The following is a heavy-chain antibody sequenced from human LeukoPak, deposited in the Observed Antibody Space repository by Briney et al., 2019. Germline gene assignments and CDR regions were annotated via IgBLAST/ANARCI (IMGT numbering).Heavy chain of an antibody. V-gene: IGHV4-38-2*02. Sequence: SETLSLTCTVSGYSISNAYYWGWIRQPPGKGLEWIGSLYHSGSTYYNPSLKSRVTTSVDTSKNRFSLKLTSVTAADTAVYYCARDRQWLVVSLTPNWFDPWGQGTLVTVSS. D-gene: IGHD6-19*01. CDR3: ARDRQWLVVSLTPNWFDP. CDR1: GYSISNAYY. J-gene: IGHJ5*02. CDR2: LYHSGST.